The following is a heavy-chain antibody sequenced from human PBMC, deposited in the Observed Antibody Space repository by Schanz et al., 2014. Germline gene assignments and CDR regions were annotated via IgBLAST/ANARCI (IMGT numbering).Heavy chain of an antibody. CDR3: AKDLQRELLRDDHYYGMDV. CDR2: IWFDGNNK. J-gene: IGHJ6*02. CDR1: GFTFSDSW. Sequence: VQLVESGGGLVQPGGSLRLSCAASGFTFSDSWMHWVRQAPGKGLVWVAVIWFDGNNKFYADSVKGRFTISRDNSKNTLYLQMSSLRAEDTALYYCAKDLQRELLRDDHYYGMDVWGQGTTVTVSS. D-gene: IGHD1-26*01. V-gene: IGHV3-33*06.